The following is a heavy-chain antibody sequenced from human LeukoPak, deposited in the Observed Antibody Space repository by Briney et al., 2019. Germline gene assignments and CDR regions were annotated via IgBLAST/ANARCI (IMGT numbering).Heavy chain of an antibody. CDR2: INPNAGDT. D-gene: IGHD2-15*01. V-gene: IGHV1-2*06. CDR1: GYTFTDSY. J-gene: IGHJ4*02. CDR3: TREGRVGVPFDY. Sequence: GASVKVSCKTSGYTFTDSYMHWVRQAPGQGLEWIGRINPNAGDTTYAQGFHGRVTMTRDTSISTVYMELNSLKLDDTAVYYCTREGRVGVPFDYWGQGTLVTVSS.